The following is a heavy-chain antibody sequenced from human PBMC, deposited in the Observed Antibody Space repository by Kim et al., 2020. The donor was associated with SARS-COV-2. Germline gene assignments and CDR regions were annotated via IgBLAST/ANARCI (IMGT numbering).Heavy chain of an antibody. D-gene: IGHD3-10*01. CDR3: AKVRYITMVRGGDY. CDR2: ISGSGGST. CDR1: GFTFSSYA. Sequence: GGSLRLSCAASGFTFSSYAMSWVRQAPGKGLEWVSAISGSGGSTYYADSVKGRFTISRDNSKNTLYLQMNSLRAEDTAVYYCAKVRYITMVRGGDYWGQGTLVTVSS. V-gene: IGHV3-23*01. J-gene: IGHJ4*02.